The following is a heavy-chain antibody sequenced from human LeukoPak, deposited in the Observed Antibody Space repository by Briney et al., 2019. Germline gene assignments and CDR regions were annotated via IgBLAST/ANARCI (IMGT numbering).Heavy chain of an antibody. CDR3: AKDREGLSSGYDLEYFDY. CDR1: GFTFSSYA. D-gene: IGHD5-12*01. CDR2: ISGSGGST. J-gene: IGHJ4*02. V-gene: IGHV3-23*01. Sequence: GGSLRLSCAASGFTFSSYAMSWVRQAPGKGLEWVSAISGSGGSTYYADSVKGRFTISRDNSKNTLFLQMNSLRAEDTAVYYCAKDREGLSSGYDLEYFDYWGQGTLVTVSS.